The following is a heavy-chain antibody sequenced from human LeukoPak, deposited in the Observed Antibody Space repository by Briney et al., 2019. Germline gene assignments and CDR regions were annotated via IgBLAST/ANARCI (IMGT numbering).Heavy chain of an antibody. CDR1: GFTFSSYW. D-gene: IGHD3-16*02. Sequence: GGSLRLSCAASGFTFSSYWMHWVRQAPGKGLVWVSRINSEGSSTSYADSVKGRFTISRDNAKNTLYLQMNSLRAEDTAVYYCAREGVYDYVWGSYRPYYFDYWGQGTLVTVSS. CDR2: INSEGSST. CDR3: AREGVYDYVWGSYRPYYFDY. J-gene: IGHJ4*02. V-gene: IGHV3-74*01.